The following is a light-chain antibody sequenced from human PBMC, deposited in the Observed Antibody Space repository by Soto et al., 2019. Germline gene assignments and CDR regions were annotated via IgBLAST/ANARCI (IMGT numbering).Light chain of an antibody. CDR2: EPS. Sequence: LTHSPDTLSLSAGERPTFSCRTLQSVSTYLTWYHQKRVHGPSLLIYEPSNRCTDSPAVFSGSASGTDFTLTISSLEPEDFAVYYCQQRNNWPWTFGQGTKVDIK. J-gene: IGKJ1*01. CDR1: QSVSTY. V-gene: IGKV3-11*01. CDR3: QQRNNWPWT.